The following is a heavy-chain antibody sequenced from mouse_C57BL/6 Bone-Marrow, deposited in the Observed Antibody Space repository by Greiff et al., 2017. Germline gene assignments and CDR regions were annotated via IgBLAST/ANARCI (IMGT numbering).Heavy chain of an antibody. D-gene: IGHD2-2*01. Sequence: QVHVKQSGAELVKPGASVKMSCKASGYTFTSYWITWVKQRPGQGLEWIGDIYPGSGSTNYNEKFKSKATLTVDTSSSTAYMQLSSLTSEDSAVYYCARQEWLRREFAYWGQGTLVTVSA. CDR3: ARQEWLRREFAY. CDR2: IYPGSGST. V-gene: IGHV1-55*01. CDR1: GYTFTSYW. J-gene: IGHJ3*01.